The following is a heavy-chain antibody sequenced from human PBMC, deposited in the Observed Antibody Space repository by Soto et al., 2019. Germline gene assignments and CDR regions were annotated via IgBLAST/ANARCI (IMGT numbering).Heavy chain of an antibody. CDR3: ARVHTSGWFADS. J-gene: IGHJ4*02. CDR2: TSGSCVTT. V-gene: IGHV3-23*01. D-gene: IGHD6-19*01. Sequence: EVQLLESGGGLVQPGGSLRLSCGAPGFIFDDYAMMWVRQTPGKGLEWVSATSGSCVTTYYADSVKGRFTISRDNSKNTLYLQMNSLRADDTALYYCARVHTSGWFADSWGQGTRVTVSS. CDR1: GFIFDDYA.